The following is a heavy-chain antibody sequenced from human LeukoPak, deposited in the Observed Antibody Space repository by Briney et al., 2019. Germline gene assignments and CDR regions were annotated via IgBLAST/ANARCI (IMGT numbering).Heavy chain of an antibody. V-gene: IGHV4-59*08. Sequence: SETLSLTCTVSGGFISSYYWSWIRQPPGKGLEWIGYIYYSGSTNYNPSLKSRVTISVDTSKNQFSLKLSSVTAADTAVYYSARRHDYGDFPNWFDPWGQGTLVTVSS. CDR3: ARRHDYGDFPNWFDP. J-gene: IGHJ5*02. CDR2: IYYSGST. CDR1: GGFISSYY. D-gene: IGHD4-17*01.